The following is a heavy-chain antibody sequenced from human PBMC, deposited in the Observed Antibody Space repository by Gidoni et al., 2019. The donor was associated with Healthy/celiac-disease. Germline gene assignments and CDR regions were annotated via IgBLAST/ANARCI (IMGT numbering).Heavy chain of an antibody. J-gene: IGHJ3*02. CDR1: GYTFTSYA. CDR2: FNTNTGDP. Sequence: KVSCKASGYTFTSYAMNWVRQAPGQGLEWIGWFNTNTGDPTYAQGFTGRFVFSLDTSVSTAYLQISSLKAEDTAVYYCARSEYYGSGSYYYPDAFDNWGQGTMVTVSS. D-gene: IGHD3-10*01. CDR3: ARSEYYGSGSYYYPDAFDN. V-gene: IGHV7-4-1*02.